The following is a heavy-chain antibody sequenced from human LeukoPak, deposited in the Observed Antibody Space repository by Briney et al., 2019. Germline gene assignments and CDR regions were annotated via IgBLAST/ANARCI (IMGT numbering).Heavy chain of an antibody. J-gene: IGHJ1*01. D-gene: IGHD2-2*03. CDR1: GGSISSGDYY. Sequence: SQTLSLTCTVSGGSISSGDYYWSWIRQPPGKGLEWIGYIYYSESTYYNPSLKSRVTISVDTSKNQFSLKLSSVTAADTAVYYCARAGGGYCSSTSCYAYRHWGQGTLVTVSS. V-gene: IGHV4-30-4*01. CDR2: IYYSEST. CDR3: ARAGGGYCSSTSCYAYRH.